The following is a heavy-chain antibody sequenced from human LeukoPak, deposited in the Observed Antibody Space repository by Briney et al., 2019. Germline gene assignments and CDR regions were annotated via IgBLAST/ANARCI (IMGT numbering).Heavy chain of an antibody. J-gene: IGHJ3*02. CDR1: GFIFNKYW. V-gene: IGHV3-7*01. Sequence: GGSLRLSCAASGFIFNKYWMTWVRQAPGKGLEWVANIRQDGSRKSYVDSVEGRFTISRDNAQNSLFLEMNSLRAEDTAVYYCARDAGSQTGGIWYDAFDMWGPGTRVTVSS. CDR3: ARDAGSQTGGIWYDAFDM. D-gene: IGHD2-15*01. CDR2: IRQDGSRK.